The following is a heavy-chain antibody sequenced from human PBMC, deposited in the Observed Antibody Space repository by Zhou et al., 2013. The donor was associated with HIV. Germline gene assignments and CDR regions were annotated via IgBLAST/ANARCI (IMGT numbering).Heavy chain of an antibody. J-gene: IGHJ4*02. V-gene: IGHV1-18*01. CDR3: ARGFTYGTVDF. CDR1: GYIFTSYG. CDR2: ISAYNGKT. D-gene: IGHD3-10*01. Sequence: QVQLVQSGAEVKKPGASVKVSCKASGYIFTSYGISWVRQAPGQGLEWMGWISAYNGKTDYEQKFQGRVTMTADTSTRTAYLEVRGLSSDDAAVYYCARGFTYGTVDFWGQGTLVTVSS.